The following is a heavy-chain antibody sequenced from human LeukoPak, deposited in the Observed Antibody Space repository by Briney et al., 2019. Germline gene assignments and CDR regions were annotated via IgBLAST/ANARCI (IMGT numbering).Heavy chain of an antibody. CDR1: GGSISSYY. V-gene: IGHV4-4*07. CDR2: IYTSGST. Sequence: SETLSLTCTVSGGSISSYYWSWIRQPAGKGLEWIGRIYTSGSTNYNPSLKSRVTMSVDTSKDQFSLKLSSVTAADTAVYYCARGVPDCGGDCYSPWGQGTLVTVSS. CDR3: ARGVPDCGGDCYSP. D-gene: IGHD2-21*02. J-gene: IGHJ5*02.